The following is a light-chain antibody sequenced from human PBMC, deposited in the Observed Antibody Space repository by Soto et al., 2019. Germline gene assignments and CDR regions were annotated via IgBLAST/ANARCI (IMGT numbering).Light chain of an antibody. CDR1: QSVSSN. CDR2: GAS. CDR3: QQYNNWPLT. Sequence: EIVMTQSPATLSVSPGERATLSCRASQSVSSNLAWYQQKPGQAPRLLIYGASTRATGIPARFSGSVSGTDFTLTISSLQSEDFAVYYCQQYNNWPLTFAQGTKVEIK. V-gene: IGKV3-15*01. J-gene: IGKJ1*01.